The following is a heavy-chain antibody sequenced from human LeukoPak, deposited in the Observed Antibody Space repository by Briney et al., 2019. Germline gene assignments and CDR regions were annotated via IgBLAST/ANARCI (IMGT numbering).Heavy chain of an antibody. CDR1: GFTFSSYA. V-gene: IGHV3-30*04. Sequence: GRSLRLSCAASGFTFSSYAMRWVRQAPGKGLEWVAVISYDGSNKYYADSVKGRFTISRDNPKNTPYLQMNSLRAEDTAVYYCARDTGTMVRGVAHGGPNFYYYMHVWGKGTTVTVSS. J-gene: IGHJ6*03. CDR2: ISYDGSNK. D-gene: IGHD3-10*01. CDR3: ARDTGTMVRGVAHGGPNFYYYMHV.